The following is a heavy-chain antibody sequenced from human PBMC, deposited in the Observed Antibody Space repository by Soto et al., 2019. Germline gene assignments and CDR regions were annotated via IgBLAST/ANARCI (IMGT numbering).Heavy chain of an antibody. Sequence: QEILVQSGAEVRKPGSSVKISCQTSGGDFKNFAINWLRQAPGQGPAWLGSVNPLFSATYYSPEVHDRLKIIADKSTGTSYKELRRLRFDVAATYYGAEYSIAVIAARGHFYAMDVWGQGTTVTVSS. J-gene: IGHJ6*02. CDR3: AEYSIAVIAARGHFYAMDV. D-gene: IGHD2-21*01. V-gene: IGHV1-69*06. CDR1: GGDFKNFA. CDR2: VNPLFSAT.